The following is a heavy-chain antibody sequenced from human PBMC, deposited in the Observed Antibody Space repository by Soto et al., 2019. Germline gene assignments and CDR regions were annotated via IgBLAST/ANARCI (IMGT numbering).Heavy chain of an antibody. D-gene: IGHD3-10*01. CDR2: INPSGGRT. CDR1: GYTFTTHY. V-gene: IGHV1-46*01. CDR3: ARAGENYGSGTFSPPLRYYVKS. J-gene: IGHJ4*02. Sequence: QVQLVQSGTEVKKPGASVKVSCKASGYTFTTHYMHWVRQAPGQGLEWMGIINPSGGRTTYALKFQGRGTMTSDTSTKTVYVELTSLRSEDTAIYFCARAGENYGSGTFSPPLRYYVKSWGQGTLVTVSS.